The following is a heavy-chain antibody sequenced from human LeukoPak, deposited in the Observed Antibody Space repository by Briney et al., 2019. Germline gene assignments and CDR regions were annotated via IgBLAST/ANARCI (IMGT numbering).Heavy chain of an antibody. CDR1: GGSISSYY. D-gene: IGHD3-10*01. J-gene: IGHJ3*02. CDR2: IYYSGST. V-gene: IGHV4-59*08. CDR3: ARSLWFGELGGMFDAFDI. Sequence: SETLPLTCTVSGGSISSYYWSWIRQPPGKGLEWIGYIYYSGSTNYNPSLKSRVTISVDTSKNQFSLKLSSVTAADTAVYYCARSLWFGELGGMFDAFDIWGQGTMVTVSS.